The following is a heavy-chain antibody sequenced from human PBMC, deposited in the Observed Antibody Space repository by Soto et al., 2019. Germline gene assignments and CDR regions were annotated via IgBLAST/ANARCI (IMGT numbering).Heavy chain of an antibody. CDR1: GGTFSSCA. V-gene: IGHV1-69*13. CDR2: IIPIFGTA. D-gene: IGHD2-2*01. CDR3: ERDRVACSSTSCTLPAADAFDI. J-gene: IGHJ3*02. Sequence: GASVKVSCKASGGTFSSCAISWVRQAPGQGLEWMGGIIPIFGTANYAQKFQGRVTITADESTSTAYMELSSLRSEDTAVYYCERDRVACSSTSCTLPAADAFDIWGQGTMVTVSS.